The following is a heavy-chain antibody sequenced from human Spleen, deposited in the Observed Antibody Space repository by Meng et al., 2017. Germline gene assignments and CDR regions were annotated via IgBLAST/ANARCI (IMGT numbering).Heavy chain of an antibody. CDR1: GYPFTAYY. V-gene: IGHV1-2*06. CDR3: VRDENISLGKLFGDY. J-gene: IGHJ4*02. CDR2: IIPNSGDT. Sequence: QGPLVQSGAEVKEPGASGKVSCKPSGYPFTAYYIHWVRQAPGQGLEWMGHIIPNSGDTLYAPKFQGRVSMTADTSIGTAYVELSGLRSDDTAIYYCVRDENISLGKLFGDYWGQGTLVTVSS. D-gene: IGHD2-21*01.